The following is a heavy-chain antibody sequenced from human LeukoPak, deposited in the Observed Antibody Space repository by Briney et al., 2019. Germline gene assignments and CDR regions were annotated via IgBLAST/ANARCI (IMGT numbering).Heavy chain of an antibody. V-gene: IGHV6-1*01. CDR3: ARNLRPDFDY. D-gene: IGHD5-12*01. CDR2: TYLRSKWIR. CDR1: GDSVSSSSSA. J-gene: IGHJ4*02. Sequence: SQTLSLTCAISGDSVSSSSSAWSWIRQSPSGRLEWLGRTYLRSKWIRDYAEIVKGRVTIDPDTSKNHVSLQLNSVTPEDTAMYYCARNLRPDFDYWGRGTLVTVSS.